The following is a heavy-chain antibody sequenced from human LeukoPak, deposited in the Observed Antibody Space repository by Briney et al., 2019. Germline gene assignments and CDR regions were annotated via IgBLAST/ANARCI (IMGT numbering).Heavy chain of an antibody. CDR1: GFTVSDNY. D-gene: IGHD6-13*01. CDR2: IYSGGST. J-gene: IGHJ5*02. CDR3: ARGPAKYSSSWYAWFDP. V-gene: IGHV3-66*01. Sequence: GGSLRLSCAASGFTVSDNYMIWVRQAPGKGLEWVSVIYSGGSTYYIDSVRGRFTISRDNSKNTLYLQMNSLRAEDTAVYYCARGPAKYSSSWYAWFDPWGQGTLVTVSS.